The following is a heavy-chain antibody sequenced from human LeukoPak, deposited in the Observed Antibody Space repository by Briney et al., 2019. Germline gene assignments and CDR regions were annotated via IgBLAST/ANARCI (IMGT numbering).Heavy chain of an antibody. V-gene: IGHV4-39*01. D-gene: IGHD6-13*01. CDR2: IYYSGST. CDR1: GGSTSSSSYY. J-gene: IGHJ5*02. CDR3: ARQDSSSWLENWFDP. Sequence: SETLPLTCTVSGGSTSSSSYYWGWIRQPPGKGLEWIGSIYYSGSTYYNPSLKSRVTISVDTSKNQFSLKLSSVTAADTAVYYCARQDSSSWLENWFDPWGQGTLVTVSS.